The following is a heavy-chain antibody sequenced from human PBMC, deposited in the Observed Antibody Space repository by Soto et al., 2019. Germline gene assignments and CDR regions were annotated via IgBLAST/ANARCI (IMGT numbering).Heavy chain of an antibody. Sequence: QVQLVQSGAEVKKPGSSVKVSCKASGGTFSSYAISWVRQAPGQGLEWMGGIIPIFGTANYAQKFQGRVTITAHESTSTAYMALRSLGSEDTAVDYWAGGAAAGTSGSDYWGQGTLVTVSS. CDR2: IIPIFGTA. D-gene: IGHD6-13*01. CDR3: AGGAAAGTSGSDY. V-gene: IGHV1-69*12. J-gene: IGHJ4*02. CDR1: GGTFSSYA.